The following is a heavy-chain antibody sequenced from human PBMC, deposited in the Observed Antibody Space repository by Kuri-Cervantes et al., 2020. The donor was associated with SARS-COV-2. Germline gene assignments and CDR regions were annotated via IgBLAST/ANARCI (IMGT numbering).Heavy chain of an antibody. J-gene: IGHJ4*02. CDR1: GGSTSSGSYY. V-gene: IGHV4-61*09. CDR3: ARAYGDYEVTDY. CDR2: IYTSGST. Sequence: SCTVSGGSTSSGSYYWSWIRQLAGKGLEWIGYIYTSGSTNYNPSLKSRVTISVDTSKNQFSLKLSSVTAADTAVYYCARAYGDYEVTDYWGQGTLVTVSS. D-gene: IGHD4-17*01.